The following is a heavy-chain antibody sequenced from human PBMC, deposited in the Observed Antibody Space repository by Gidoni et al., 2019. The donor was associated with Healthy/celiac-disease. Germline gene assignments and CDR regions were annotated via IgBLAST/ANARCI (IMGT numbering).Heavy chain of an antibody. J-gene: IGHJ4*02. CDR3: ARRIQYYYDSSGYADY. CDR2: IYYSGST. V-gene: IGHV4-39*01. CDR1: GGSISSSSYY. D-gene: IGHD3-22*01. Sequence: QLQLQESGPGLVKPSETLSLTCTVSGGSISSSSYYWGWIRQPPGKGLEWIGSIYYSGSTYYNPSLKRRVTISVDTSKNQFSLKLSSVTAADTAVYYCARRIQYYYDSSGYADYWGQGTLVTVSS.